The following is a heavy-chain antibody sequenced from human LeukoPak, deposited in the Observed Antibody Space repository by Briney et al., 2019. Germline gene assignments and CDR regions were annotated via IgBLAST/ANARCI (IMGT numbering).Heavy chain of an antibody. Sequence: SGGSLRLSCAASGFTFSDSAMTWVRQAPGKGLEWVSLISFSGDSIYYADSVRGRFTISRDNSKDTLYLQMNSLRAEDTAIYYVARDIQLSTWGLGTMVTVSS. CDR2: ISFSGDSI. D-gene: IGHD5-24*01. J-gene: IGHJ3*01. V-gene: IGHV3-23*01. CDR1: GFTFSDSA. CDR3: ARDIQLST.